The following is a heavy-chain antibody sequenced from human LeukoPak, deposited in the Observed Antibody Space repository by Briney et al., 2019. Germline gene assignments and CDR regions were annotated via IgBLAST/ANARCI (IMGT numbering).Heavy chain of an antibody. CDR1: GYTFTGYY. CDR2: ISAYNGNT. V-gene: IGHV1-18*04. J-gene: IGHJ3*02. Sequence: LRASVKVSCKASGYTFTGYYMHWVRQAPGQGLEWMGWISAYNGNTNYAQKLQGRVTMTTDTSTSTAYMELRSLRSDDTAVYYCARGEEGAFDIWGQGTVVTVSS. CDR3: ARGEEGAFDI.